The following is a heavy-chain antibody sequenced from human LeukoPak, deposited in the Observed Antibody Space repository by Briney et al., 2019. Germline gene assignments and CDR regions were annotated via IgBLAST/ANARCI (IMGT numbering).Heavy chain of an antibody. D-gene: IGHD1-1*01. CDR3: ARDHNYAFDN. CDR1: GFPFIEYS. Sequence: GGSLRLSCTGSGFPFIEYSMNWVRQAPGKGLEWISYIGIDSGNTKYADSVRGRFTISPDKAKNSLYLQMNSLRVEDTAVYYCARDHNYAFDNWGQGTLVSVAS. V-gene: IGHV3-48*01. J-gene: IGHJ4*02. CDR2: IGIDSGNT.